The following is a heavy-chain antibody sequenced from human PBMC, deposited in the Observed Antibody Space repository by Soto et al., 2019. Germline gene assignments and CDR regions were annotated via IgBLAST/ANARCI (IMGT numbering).Heavy chain of an antibody. CDR2: IYWDDDR. J-gene: IGHJ4*02. D-gene: IGHD3-16*01. V-gene: IGHV2-5*02. CDR3: AQITPFDFKGYYFDY. Sequence: QITLKESGPTLVKPTQTLTLTCTLSGFSLSTTTVGVGWIRQPPGKALEWLALIYWDDDRRYIPSLKNRLSITNGTCGGQVVLTMTDMGPVDTATYNFAQITPFDFKGYYFDYWGPGLLVTVSS. CDR1: GFSLSTTTVG.